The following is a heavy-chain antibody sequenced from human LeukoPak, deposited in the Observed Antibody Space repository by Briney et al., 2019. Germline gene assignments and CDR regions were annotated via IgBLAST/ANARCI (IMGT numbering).Heavy chain of an antibody. J-gene: IGHJ5*02. D-gene: IGHD3-3*01. CDR2: IYSGGST. CDR3: ARAQRRVIIGFDP. Sequence: ETLSLTCAVYGGSFSGYYWSWIRRPSGKGLEWVSVIYSGGSTYYADSVKGRFTISRDNSKNTLYLQMNSLRAEDTAVYYCARAQRRVIIGFDPWGQGTLVTVSS. CDR1: GGSFSGYY. V-gene: IGHV3-66*01.